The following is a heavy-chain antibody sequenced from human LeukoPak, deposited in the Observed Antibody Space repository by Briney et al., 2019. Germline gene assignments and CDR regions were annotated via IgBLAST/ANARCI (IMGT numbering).Heavy chain of an antibody. CDR1: GFTFSSYW. CDR2: INSDGSST. J-gene: IGHJ4*02. D-gene: IGHD3-22*01. Sequence: PGGSLRLSCAASGFTFSSYWMHWVRQAPGKGLVWVSRINSDGSSTSYADSVKGRFTISRDNAKTTLYLQMNSLRAEDTAVYYCARDRGRTYYYDSRGYSYFDYWGQGTLVTVSS. V-gene: IGHV3-74*01. CDR3: ARDRGRTYYYDSRGYSYFDY.